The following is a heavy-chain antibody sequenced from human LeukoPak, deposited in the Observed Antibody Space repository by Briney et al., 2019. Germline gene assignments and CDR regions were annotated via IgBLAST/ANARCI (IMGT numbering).Heavy chain of an antibody. CDR3: ARDVPVVVPAAMPMDV. CDR1: GGSISSYY. J-gene: IGHJ6*04. CDR2: IYTSGST. V-gene: IGHV4-4*07. Sequence: SETLSLTCTVSGGSISSYYWNWIRQPAGKGLEWIGHIYTSGSTYYNPSLKSRVTISVDTSKNQFSLKLSSVTAADTAVYYCARDVPVVVPAAMPMDVWGKGTTVTVSS. D-gene: IGHD2-2*01.